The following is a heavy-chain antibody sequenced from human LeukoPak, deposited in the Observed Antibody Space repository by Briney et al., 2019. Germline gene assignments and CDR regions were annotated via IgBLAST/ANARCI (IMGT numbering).Heavy chain of an antibody. CDR1: GFTFSSYA. D-gene: IGHD3-3*01. J-gene: IGHJ5*02. CDR2: ISGSGGST. CDR3: AKARYDFWSGSTRYNWFDP. V-gene: IGHV3-23*01. Sequence: GGSLRLSCAASGFTFSSYAMSWVRQAPGKGLEWVSAISGSGGSTYYADSVKGRFTISRDNSKNTLYLQMNSLRAEDTAVYYCAKARYDFWSGSTRYNWFDPWGQGTLVTVSS.